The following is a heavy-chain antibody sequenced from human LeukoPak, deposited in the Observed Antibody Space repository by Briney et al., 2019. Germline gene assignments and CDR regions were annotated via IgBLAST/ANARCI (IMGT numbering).Heavy chain of an antibody. CDR2: IKQDGGEK. J-gene: IGHJ4*02. V-gene: IGHV3-7*05. CDR1: GFTFSGYW. D-gene: IGHD3-3*01. CDR3: ARARDTWRFGY. Sequence: GGSLRLSCAASGFTFSGYWMSWVRQAPGKGPEWVATIKQDGGEKNYVDSVKGRFTISRDNAKNSLSLQMSSLRAEDTAVYYCARARDTWRFGYWGQGSLVTVSS.